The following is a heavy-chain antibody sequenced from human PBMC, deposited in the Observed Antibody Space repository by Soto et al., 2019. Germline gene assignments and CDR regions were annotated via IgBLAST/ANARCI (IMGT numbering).Heavy chain of an antibody. D-gene: IGHD3-10*01. CDR2: IYYSGST. V-gene: IGHV4-59*08. CDR1: GGSTSSYY. J-gene: IGHJ6*03. CDR3: ARGRGAAQQGGYYYYMDV. Sequence: SETLSLTCTVSGGSTSSYYWSWIRQPPGKGLEWIGYIYYSGSTNYNPSLKSRVTISVDTSKNQFSLRLSSVTAADTAVYYCARGRGAAQQGGYYYYMDVWGKGTTVTVSS.